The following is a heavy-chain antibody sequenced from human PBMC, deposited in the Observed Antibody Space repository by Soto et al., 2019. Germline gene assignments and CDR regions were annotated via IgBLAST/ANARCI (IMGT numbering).Heavy chain of an antibody. CDR1: GFTFSSYA. V-gene: IGHV3-23*01. J-gene: IGHJ6*02. CDR3: AKTDDFWSGYPSYYYYGMDV. Sequence: GGSLRLSCAASGFTFSSYAMSWVRQAPGKGLEWVSAISGSDGSTYYADSVKGRFTISRDNSKNTLYLQMNSLRAEDTAVYYCAKTDDFWSGYPSYYYYGMDVWGQGTTVTVSS. D-gene: IGHD3-3*01. CDR2: ISGSDGST.